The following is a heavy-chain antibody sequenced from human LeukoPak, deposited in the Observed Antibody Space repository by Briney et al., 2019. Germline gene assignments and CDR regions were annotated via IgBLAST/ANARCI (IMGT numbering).Heavy chain of an antibody. J-gene: IGHJ4*02. CDR3: ARGGGGLGY. V-gene: IGHV3-74*01. CDR1: GFTFSGFW. Sequence: PGGSLRLSCAASGFTFSGFWMHWVRQAPGKGLEWVSSIKGDGSSTNYADSVKGRFTISRDNAENTLYLQMNSLRAEDTAVYYCARGGGGLGYWGQGTLVTVSS. CDR2: IKGDGSST. D-gene: IGHD3-16*01.